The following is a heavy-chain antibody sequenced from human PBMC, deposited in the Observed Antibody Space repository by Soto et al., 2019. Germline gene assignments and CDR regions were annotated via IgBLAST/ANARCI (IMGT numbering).Heavy chain of an antibody. D-gene: IGHD1-26*01. CDR3: AKALMIMGPFYWFDP. Sequence: GGSLRLSCAASGFTFSSYAMSWVRQAPGKGLEWVSAISGSGGSTYYADSVKGRFTISRDNSKNTLYLQMNSLGAEDTAVYYCAKALMIMGPFYWFDPWGQGTLVTVSS. V-gene: IGHV3-23*01. CDR1: GFTFSSYA. CDR2: ISGSGGST. J-gene: IGHJ5*02.